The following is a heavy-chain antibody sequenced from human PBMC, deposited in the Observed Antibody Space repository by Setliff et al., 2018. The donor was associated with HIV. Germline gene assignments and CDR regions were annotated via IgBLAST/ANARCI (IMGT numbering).Heavy chain of an antibody. Sequence: SETLSLTCTVSGDSISSGDYYWSWIRQPPGKGLEWIGNIYYSGSTYYNPSLKSRVTISVDTYNNQFSLNMNSVNAADTAVYYCARGYASGYDAYGYWGQGTLVTVSS. V-gene: IGHV4-30-4*08. CDR2: IYYSGST. D-gene: IGHD5-12*01. J-gene: IGHJ4*02. CDR3: ARGYASGYDAYGY. CDR1: GDSISSGDYY.